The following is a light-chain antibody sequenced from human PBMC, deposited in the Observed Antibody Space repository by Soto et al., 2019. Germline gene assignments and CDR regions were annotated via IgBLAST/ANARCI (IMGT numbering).Light chain of an antibody. CDR1: ETLLHLNGNNF. CDR2: LGS. V-gene: IGKV2-28*01. J-gene: IGKJ3*01. CDR3: MQTLQTPLT. Sequence: DIVLTQSPLSLPVTPGEPASISCRSSETLLHLNGNNFLDWYLQKPGQSPQLLIYLGSNRASGVPDRFSGSGSGTDFTLEISRVEAEDVGVYYCMQTLQTPLTFGPGTKVQMK.